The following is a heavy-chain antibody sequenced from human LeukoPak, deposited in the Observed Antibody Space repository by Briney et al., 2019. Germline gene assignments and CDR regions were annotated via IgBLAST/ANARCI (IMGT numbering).Heavy chain of an antibody. CDR2: ISSGGLTI. V-gene: IGHV3-48*04. D-gene: IGHD4/OR15-4a*01. CDR3: AGDFDYGDYIDF. Sequence: SGGSLRLSCVASGFTFSTYTFNWVRQAPGKGLEWLSYISSGGLTIFYADSVKGRFTISRDNTKNAIYLDMTNLRAEDTTVYYCAGDFDYGDYIDFWGQGTLVAVSS. CDR1: GFTFSTYT. J-gene: IGHJ4*02.